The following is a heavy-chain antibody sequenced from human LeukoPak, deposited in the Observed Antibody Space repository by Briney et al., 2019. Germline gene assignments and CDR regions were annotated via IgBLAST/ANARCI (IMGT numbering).Heavy chain of an antibody. Sequence: GSLRLSCTASGFTFSNFWMGWVRQAPGKGLEWVANIKQDETEKFYLGSVKGRFTISRDNSRSTLYLQMNSLRPEDTAIYYCAREGYYGSGSPPSLYFDYWGQGTLVTVSS. D-gene: IGHD3-10*01. CDR2: IKQDETEK. V-gene: IGHV3-7*01. J-gene: IGHJ4*02. CDR1: GFTFSNFW. CDR3: AREGYYGSGSPPSLYFDY.